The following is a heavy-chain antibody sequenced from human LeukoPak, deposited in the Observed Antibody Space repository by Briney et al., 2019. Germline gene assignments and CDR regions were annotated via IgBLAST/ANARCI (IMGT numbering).Heavy chain of an antibody. CDR1: GFTFSSYE. J-gene: IGHJ4*02. CDR2: ISSGGATI. V-gene: IGHV3-48*03. Sequence: GGSLRLSCAASGFTFSSYERNWVRQAPGKGLEWVSYISSGGATIYYADSVKGRFTISRDNAKNSLYLQMNSLRAEDTAVYYCARDPRFLEWLSKFDYWGQGTLVTVSS. CDR3: ARDPRFLEWLSKFDY. D-gene: IGHD3-3*01.